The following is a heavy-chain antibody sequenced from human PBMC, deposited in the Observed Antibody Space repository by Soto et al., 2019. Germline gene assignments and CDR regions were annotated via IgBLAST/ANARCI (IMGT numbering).Heavy chain of an antibody. CDR1: GGSISSYY. Sequence: KTSETLSLTCTVSGGSISSYYWSWIRQPPGKGLEWIGYIYYSGSTNYNPSLKSRVTISVDTSKNQFSLKLSSVTAADTAVYYCASFTSGGYSSSWYYFDYWGQGTLVTVSS. CDR2: IYYSGST. CDR3: ASFTSGGYSSSWYYFDY. D-gene: IGHD6-13*01. J-gene: IGHJ4*02. V-gene: IGHV4-59*01.